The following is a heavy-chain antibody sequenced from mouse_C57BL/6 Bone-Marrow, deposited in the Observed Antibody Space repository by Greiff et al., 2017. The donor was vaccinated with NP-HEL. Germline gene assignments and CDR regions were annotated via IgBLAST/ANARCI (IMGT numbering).Heavy chain of an antibody. D-gene: IGHD2-4*01. CDR3: GGGLRRYFDY. Sequence: QVQLQQPGAELVKPGASVKMSCKASGYTFTSYWITWVKQRTGQGLEWIGEIYPGSGSTNYNEKFKGKATLTVDTSSSTAYMQLSSLTSEDSAVYYCGGGLRRYFDYWGQGTTLTVSS. V-gene: IGHV1-55*01. J-gene: IGHJ2*01. CDR1: GYTFTSYW. CDR2: IYPGSGST.